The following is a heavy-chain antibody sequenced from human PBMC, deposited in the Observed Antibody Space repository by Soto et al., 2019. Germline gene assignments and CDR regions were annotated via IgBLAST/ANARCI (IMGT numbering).Heavy chain of an antibody. CDR2: IKQDGSEK. J-gene: IGHJ4*02. V-gene: IGHV3-7*01. CDR1: GFTFSSYW. D-gene: IGHD3-3*01. Sequence: GGSLRLSCAASGFTFSSYWMGWVRQAPGKGLEWVANIKQDGSEKYYVDSVKGRFTISRDNAKNSLYLQMNGLRAEDTAVYYCARYSYYDFWSGYSSSGFDYWGQGTLVTVSS. CDR3: ARYSYYDFWSGYSSSGFDY.